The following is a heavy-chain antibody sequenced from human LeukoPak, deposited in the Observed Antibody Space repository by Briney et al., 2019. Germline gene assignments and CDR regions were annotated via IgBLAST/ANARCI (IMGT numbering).Heavy chain of an antibody. CDR3: AREGAQGYCSGGSCYRGAFDI. CDR2: IIPIFGTA. V-gene: IGHV1-69*05. Sequence: ASVKVSCKASGGTFSSYAISWVRQAPGQGLEWMGGIIPIFGTANYAQKFQGRVTITTDESTSTAYMELSSLRSEDTAVYYCAREGAQGYCSGGSCYRGAFDIWGQGTMVTVSS. D-gene: IGHD2-15*01. CDR1: GGTFSSYA. J-gene: IGHJ3*02.